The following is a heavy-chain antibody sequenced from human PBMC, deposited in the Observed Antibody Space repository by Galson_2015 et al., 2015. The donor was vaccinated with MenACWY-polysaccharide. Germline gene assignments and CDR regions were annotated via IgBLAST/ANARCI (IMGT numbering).Heavy chain of an antibody. CDR2: IISNGGTT. Sequence: SLRLSCAASGFTFSTYSMTWVRQAPGKGLEWVSNIISNGGTTYYADSVKGRFTSSRDNSKNMVYLQMNSLRVEDTAVYYCAKGSVWVGAYDIWGQGTMVTVSS. CDR3: AKGSVWVGAYDI. V-gene: IGHV3-23*01. CDR1: GFTFSTYS. J-gene: IGHJ3*02. D-gene: IGHD1-26*01.